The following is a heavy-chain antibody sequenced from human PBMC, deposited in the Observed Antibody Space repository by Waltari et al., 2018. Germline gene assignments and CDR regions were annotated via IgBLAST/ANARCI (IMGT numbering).Heavy chain of an antibody. CDR1: GLTVINNY. V-gene: IGHV3-53*02. J-gene: IGHJ4*02. CDR2: IFRGDTP. CDR3: ATSPSRSF. Sequence: EVQLVETGGGSIQPGGSLRLSCAASGLTVINNYMSWVRQGPGKGLGGVPVIFRGDTPHDADAVKGRFTISRDNAKNTLYLQMNSLRAEDTAVYYGATSPSRSFWGQGTLVTVSS.